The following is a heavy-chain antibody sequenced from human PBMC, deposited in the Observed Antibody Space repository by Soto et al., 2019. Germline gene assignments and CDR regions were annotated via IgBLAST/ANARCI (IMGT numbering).Heavy chain of an antibody. D-gene: IGHD6-25*01. CDR1: GGSISSGNYY. V-gene: IGHV4-30-4*01. J-gene: IGHJ4*02. Sequence: QVQLQESGPGLVKPSQTLSLTCTVSGGSISSGNYYWSWIRQPPGKGLEWIGFISYSGSTYYSTSHKSRVTISVDTSKRQFSLNLSFVTAADTAGYYCATMGTPATGLYFFDYWGQGSLVTVSS. CDR3: ATMGTPATGLYFFDY. CDR2: ISYSGST.